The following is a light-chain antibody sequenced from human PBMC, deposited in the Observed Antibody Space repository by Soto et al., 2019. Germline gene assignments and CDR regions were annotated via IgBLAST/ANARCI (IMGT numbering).Light chain of an antibody. V-gene: IGLV6-57*04. Sequence: NFLLTQPHSVSESPGKTVTISCTRSSGSIASNYVQWYQQRPGSAPTTVIYEDNQRPSGVPDRFSGSIDSSSNSASLTISGLKTEDEADYYCQSYDSSNFVFGGGTKVTVL. CDR3: QSYDSSNFV. J-gene: IGLJ2*01. CDR1: SGSIASNY. CDR2: EDN.